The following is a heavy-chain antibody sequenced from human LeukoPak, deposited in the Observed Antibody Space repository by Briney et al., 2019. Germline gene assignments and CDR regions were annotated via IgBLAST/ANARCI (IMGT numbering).Heavy chain of an antibody. CDR3: ARGYSSSWYVGLYYYYYGMDV. D-gene: IGHD6-13*01. CDR2: INPNSGGT. J-gene: IGHJ6*02. Sequence: ASVKVSCKASGYTFTGYYMHWVRQAPGQGLEWMGWINPNSGGTNYAQKFQGWVTMTRDTSISTAYMELSRLRSDDTAVYYCARGYSSSWYVGLYYYYYGMDVWGQGTTVTVSS. CDR1: GYTFTGYY. V-gene: IGHV1-2*04.